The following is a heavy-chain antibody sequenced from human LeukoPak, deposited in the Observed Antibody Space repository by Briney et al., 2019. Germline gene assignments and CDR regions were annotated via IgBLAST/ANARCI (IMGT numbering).Heavy chain of an antibody. V-gene: IGHV5-51*01. CDR3: ARSYYFVSGSYYIDY. J-gene: IGHJ4*02. D-gene: IGHD3-10*01. CDR2: IYPGDSNT. Sequence: GESLKISCKGSGYIFTSYSIGWVRQMHGKGLEWMGIIYPGDSNTRYSPSFQGQVTISADKSITTAYLQWSSLEASDTAMYFCARSYYFVSGSYYIDYWGQGTLVTVSS. CDR1: GYIFTSYS.